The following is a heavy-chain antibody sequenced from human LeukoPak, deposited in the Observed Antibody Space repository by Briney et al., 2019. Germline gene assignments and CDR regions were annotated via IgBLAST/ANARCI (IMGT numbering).Heavy chain of an antibody. V-gene: IGHV1-18*01. CDR1: NYTFTSYG. J-gene: IGHJ4*02. CDR2: INAYNGDI. Sequence: GASVKVSCKASNYTFTSYGKSWVRQAPGQGLEWMAWINAYNGDINYAQKLQGRVTLTTDTSTSTAYMELRSLRSDDTAVYYCARDGSGVWFDYWGQGTLVTVSS. CDR3: ARDGSGVWFDY. D-gene: IGHD3-10*01.